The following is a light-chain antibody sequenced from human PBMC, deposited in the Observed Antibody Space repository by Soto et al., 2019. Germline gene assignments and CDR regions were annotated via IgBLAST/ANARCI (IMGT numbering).Light chain of an antibody. CDR2: AAS. Sequence: DIQITQSPSSLSASVGDGVTITCRASQGISNYLAWYQQKPGKVPKLLIYAASTLQSGVPSRFSGSGSGTDFTLTISSLQPEDVATYYCQKYNSAPPWTFGQGTKVDI. J-gene: IGKJ1*01. CDR3: QKYNSAPPWT. V-gene: IGKV1-27*01. CDR1: QGISNY.